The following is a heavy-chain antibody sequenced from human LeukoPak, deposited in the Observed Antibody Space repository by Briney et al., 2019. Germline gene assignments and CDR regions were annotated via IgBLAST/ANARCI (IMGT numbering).Heavy chain of an antibody. CDR1: GGSISSSGFY. CDR3: ARDCSGGSCSDY. V-gene: IGHV4-39*07. Sequence: SETLSLTCTVSGGSISSSGFYWGWIRQPPGKGLEWIGSIYYSGSTYYNPSLKSRVTISVDTSKNQFSLKLSSVTAADTAVYYCARDCSGGSCSDYWGQGTLVTVSS. CDR2: IYYSGST. J-gene: IGHJ4*02. D-gene: IGHD2-15*01.